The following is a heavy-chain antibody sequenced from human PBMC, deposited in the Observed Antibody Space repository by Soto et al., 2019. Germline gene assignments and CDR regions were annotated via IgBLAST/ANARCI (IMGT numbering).Heavy chain of an antibody. V-gene: IGHV3-23*01. Sequence: GGSLRLSCAASGFTFSSYAMSWVRQAPGKGLEWVSSITGSGGTTFYADSVKGRLTISRDNSKNTLYVQMDILRAEDTAVYYCAKDLSPNMGCMDVWGPGTTVTAP. J-gene: IGHJ6*02. CDR3: AKDLSPNMGCMDV. CDR1: GFTFSSYA. D-gene: IGHD3-10*01. CDR2: ITGSGGTT.